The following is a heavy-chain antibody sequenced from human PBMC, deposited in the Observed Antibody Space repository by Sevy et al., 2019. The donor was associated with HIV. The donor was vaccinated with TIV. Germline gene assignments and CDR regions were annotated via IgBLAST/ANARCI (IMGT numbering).Heavy chain of an antibody. Sequence: GGSLRLSCEVSGFTFDEYGMSWVRQVPGKGLEWVSGILSNGNAYYADSVRGRFTVSRDNVKNSLYLQMNTLRVEDTDLYYCVRDGSGGNWIFDYWGQGTLVTVSS. J-gene: IGHJ4*02. CDR1: GFTFDEYG. V-gene: IGHV3-20*04. CDR2: ILSNGNA. CDR3: VRDGSGGNWIFDY. D-gene: IGHD2-21*01.